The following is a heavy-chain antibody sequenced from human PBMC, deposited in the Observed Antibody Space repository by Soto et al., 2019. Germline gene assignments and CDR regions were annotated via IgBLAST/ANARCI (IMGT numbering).Heavy chain of an antibody. D-gene: IGHD7-27*01. CDR3: TKGGWGPVCDY. Sequence: EVQLLESGGGLVQPGGSLRLSCTASGFTFSSTAMSWVRQAPGKGLEWVSGIGRGGDRHYADSVRGRFTISRENSKNTVYLQMNSLRADDTALYFCTKGGWGPVCDYWGQGTLLTVSS. J-gene: IGHJ4*02. CDR2: IGRGGDR. CDR1: GFTFSSTA. V-gene: IGHV3-23*01.